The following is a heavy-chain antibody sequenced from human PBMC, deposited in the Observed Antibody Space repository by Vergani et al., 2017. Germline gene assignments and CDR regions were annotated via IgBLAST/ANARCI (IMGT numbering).Heavy chain of an antibody. CDR1: GYTFTGYY. CDR2: INPNSGVT. J-gene: IGHJ5*02. V-gene: IGHV1-2*02. CDR3: AGTRRYYDFWSGYYWFDP. Sequence: QVQLVQSGAEVKKPGASVKVSCKASGYTFTGYYMHWVRQAPGQGLEWMGWINPNSGVTNYAQKFQGRVTMTRDTSISTAYMELSRLRYDDTAVYYCAGTRRYYDFWSGYYWFDPWGQGTLVTVSS. D-gene: IGHD3-3*01.